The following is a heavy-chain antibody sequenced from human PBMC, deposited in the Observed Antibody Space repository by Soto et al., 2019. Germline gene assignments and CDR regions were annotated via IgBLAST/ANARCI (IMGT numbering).Heavy chain of an antibody. CDR1: GFTFSTYW. CDR3: VCGGNFFVY. J-gene: IGHJ4*02. Sequence: EVQLVESGGGLVQPGGSLRLSCEASGFTFSTYWMTWVRRPPGKGLEWVANLDQDGSERYYVDSVRGRFTISRDNAKNSLYLQVNSLRAEDTAVYYCVCGGNFFVYWGQGTLVTVSP. CDR2: LDQDGSER. V-gene: IGHV3-7*01. D-gene: IGHD3-16*01.